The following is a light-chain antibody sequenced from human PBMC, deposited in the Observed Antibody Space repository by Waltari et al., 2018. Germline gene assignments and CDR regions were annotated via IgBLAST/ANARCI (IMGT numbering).Light chain of an antibody. CDR1: QGISSY. V-gene: IGKV1-39*01. J-gene: IGKJ1*01. CDR3: QQGNSNPRT. Sequence: DIQMSPSPSSLSASVGARVTITCRASQGISSYLNWYQQKPGKAPKLLIYYANSLASGVPSRFSGSGSGTEFTLTISSLQPEDFATYYCQQGNSNPRTFGQGTKVEIK. CDR2: YAN.